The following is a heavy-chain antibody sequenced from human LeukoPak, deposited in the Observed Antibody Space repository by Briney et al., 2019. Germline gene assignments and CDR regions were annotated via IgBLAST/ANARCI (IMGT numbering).Heavy chain of an antibody. CDR2: ISYDGSNK. Sequence: GGSLRLSCAASGFTFSSYAMHWVHQAPGKGLEWVAVISYDGSNKYYADSVKGRFTISRDNSKNTLYLQMNSLRAEDTAVYYCARASGSYSPPLFDYWGQGTLVTVSS. D-gene: IGHD1-26*01. J-gene: IGHJ4*02. CDR1: GFTFSSYA. CDR3: ARASGSYSPPLFDY. V-gene: IGHV3-30*04.